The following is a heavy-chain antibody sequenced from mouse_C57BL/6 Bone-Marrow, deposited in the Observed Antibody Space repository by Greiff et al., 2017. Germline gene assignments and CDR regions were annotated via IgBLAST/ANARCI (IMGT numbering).Heavy chain of an antibody. CDR2: IYPGSGST. CDR3: ARPYYVNYWYYDV. CDR1: GYTFTSYW. Sequence: QVQLQQPGAELVKPGASVKMSCKASGYTFTSYWITWVKQRPGQGLEWIGDIYPGSGSTNYNEKFKGQATLTVDTSSSTAYMQRSSLTSEDSAVYYCARPYYVNYWYYDVWGTGTAVTVSS. J-gene: IGHJ1*03. D-gene: IGHD2-10*01. V-gene: IGHV1-55*01.